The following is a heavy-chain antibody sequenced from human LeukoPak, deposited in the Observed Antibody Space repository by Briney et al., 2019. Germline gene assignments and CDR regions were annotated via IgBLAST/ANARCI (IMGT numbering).Heavy chain of an antibody. CDR2: INPSGGST. V-gene: IGHV1-46*01. CDR3: ARDTGSGSFSIDY. CDR1: GYSFTSHY. J-gene: IGHJ4*02. D-gene: IGHD3-10*01. Sequence: ASVKVSCKASGYSFTSHYMHWVRQAPGQGLEWMAIINPSGGSTSYAQKFQGRVTMTRDMSTSTVYMELSSLRSEDTAVYYCARDTGSGSFSIDYWGQGTLVTVSS.